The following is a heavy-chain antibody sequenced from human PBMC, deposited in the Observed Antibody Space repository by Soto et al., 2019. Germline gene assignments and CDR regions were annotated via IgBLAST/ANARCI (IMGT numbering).Heavy chain of an antibody. CDR1: GGSISSYY. CDR2: IYYSGST. CDR3: ARDIRPDYTIGGVYYYGMDV. D-gene: IGHD2-8*02. Sequence: SETLSLTCTVSGGSISSYYWSWIRQPPGKGLEWIGYIYYSGSTNYNPSLKSRVTISVDTSKNQFSLKLSSVTAADTAVYYCARDIRPDYTIGGVYYYGMDVWGQGTTVTVSS. V-gene: IGHV4-59*01. J-gene: IGHJ6*02.